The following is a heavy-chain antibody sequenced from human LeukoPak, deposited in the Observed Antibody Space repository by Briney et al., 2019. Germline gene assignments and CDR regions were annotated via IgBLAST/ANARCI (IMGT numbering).Heavy chain of an antibody. CDR2: ISGSGGST. J-gene: IGHJ4*02. CDR1: GGSISSSN. CDR3: AKDGIRVYDYVWGSYRLREYFDY. V-gene: IGHV3-23*01. D-gene: IGHD3-16*02. Sequence: ETLSLTCAVSGGSISSSNWWSWVRQAPGKGLEWVSAISGSGGSTYYADSVKGRFTISRDNSKNTLYLQMNSLRAEDTAVYYCAKDGIRVYDYVWGSYRLREYFDYWGQGTLVTVSS.